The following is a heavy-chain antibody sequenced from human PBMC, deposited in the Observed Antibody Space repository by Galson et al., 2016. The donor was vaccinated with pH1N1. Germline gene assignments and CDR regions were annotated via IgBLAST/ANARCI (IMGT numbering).Heavy chain of an antibody. J-gene: IGHJ5*02. CDR2: ISISGST. V-gene: IGHV4-61*02. CDR1: GGSISTATYF. Sequence: TLSLTCTVSGGSISTATYFWSWIRQPAGKGLEWIGRISISGSTNYNPSLKSRVTISVDTSKNQLSLKLRSVPTADTAVYYCSSETLGVAGLYHWGQGTLVTVSS. CDR3: SSETLGVAGLYH. D-gene: IGHD6-19*01.